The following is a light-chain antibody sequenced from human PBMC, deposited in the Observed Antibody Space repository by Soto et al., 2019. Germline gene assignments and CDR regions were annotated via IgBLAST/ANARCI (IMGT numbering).Light chain of an antibody. V-gene: IGKV3-15*01. CDR3: QQYNNWPVYT. Sequence: EIVMTQSPATLSVSPGERATLTCRASQSISYNLAWYQQKPGQAPRLLIYGASTRATGIPARFSGSGSGTEFTLSISSLQSEDFAVYYCQQYNNWPVYTFGQGTKVEIK. J-gene: IGKJ2*01. CDR1: QSISYN. CDR2: GAS.